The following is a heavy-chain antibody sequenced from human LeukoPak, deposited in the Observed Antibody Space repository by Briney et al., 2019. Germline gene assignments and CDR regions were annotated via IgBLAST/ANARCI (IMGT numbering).Heavy chain of an antibody. D-gene: IGHD1-1*01. Sequence: ASVKVSCKASGYTFTSYGISWVRQAPGQGLEWMGWISAYNGNTNYAQKLQGRVTMTTDTSTSTAYMELRSLRSDDTAVYYCARVRRTTGTTTPGTAGWFDPWGQGTLVTVSS. CDR2: ISAYNGNT. V-gene: IGHV1-18*01. J-gene: IGHJ5*02. CDR1: GYTFTSYG. CDR3: ARVRRTTGTTTPGTAGWFDP.